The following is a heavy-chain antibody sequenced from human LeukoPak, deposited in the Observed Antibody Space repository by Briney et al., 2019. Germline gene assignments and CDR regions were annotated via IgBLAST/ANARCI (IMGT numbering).Heavy chain of an antibody. V-gene: IGHV3-23*01. D-gene: IGHD5-24*01. Sequence: GGSLRVSCAASGFTFSVAAMTWVRQAPGKGLEWVSLIGASGESTYYADSVKGRFTISRDNSKNTLSLQMNGLRVEDTAMYFCAKDIQLSTWGLGTMVTVSS. CDR3: AKDIQLST. J-gene: IGHJ3*01. CDR1: GFTFSVAA. CDR2: IGASGEST.